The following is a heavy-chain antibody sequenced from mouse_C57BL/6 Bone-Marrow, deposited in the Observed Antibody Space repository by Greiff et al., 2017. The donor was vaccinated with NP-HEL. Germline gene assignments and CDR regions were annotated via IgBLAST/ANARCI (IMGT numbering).Heavy chain of an antibody. D-gene: IGHD1-1*01. Sequence: EVKLVESGGGLVKPGGSLKLSCAASGFTFSSYAMSWVRQTPEKRLEWVATISDGGSYTYYPDNVKGRFTISRDNAKNNLYLQMSHLTSEDTAMYYCARVITTVVAPHWYFDVWGTGTTVTVSS. J-gene: IGHJ1*03. CDR1: GFTFSSYA. V-gene: IGHV5-4*03. CDR3: ARVITTVVAPHWYFDV. CDR2: ISDGGSYT.